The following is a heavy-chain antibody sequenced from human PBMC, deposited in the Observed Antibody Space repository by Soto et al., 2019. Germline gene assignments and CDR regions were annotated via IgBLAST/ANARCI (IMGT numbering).Heavy chain of an antibody. Sequence: SETLSLTCAVSGGSISSSNWWSWVRQPPGKGLEWIGEIYHSGSTNYNPSLKSRVTISVDKSKNQFSLKLSSVTAADTAVYYCARGLGRSYDYVWGSYRRDYWGQGTLVTV. D-gene: IGHD3-16*02. CDR1: GGSISSSNW. V-gene: IGHV4-4*02. J-gene: IGHJ4*02. CDR2: IYHSGST. CDR3: ARGLGRSYDYVWGSYRRDY.